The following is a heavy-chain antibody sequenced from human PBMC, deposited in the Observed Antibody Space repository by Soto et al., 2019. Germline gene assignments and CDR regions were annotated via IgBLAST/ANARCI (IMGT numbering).Heavy chain of an antibody. J-gene: IGHJ3*02. CDR1: GFTFSDYY. Sequence: GGSLRLSCAASGFTFSDYYMSWIRQAPGKGLEWVSYISSSGSTIYYADSVKGRFTISRDNAKNSPYLQMNSLRAEDTAVYYCARFVTTVDAFDIWGQGTMVTVSS. CDR3: ARFVTTVDAFDI. CDR2: ISSSGSTI. V-gene: IGHV3-11*01. D-gene: IGHD4-17*01.